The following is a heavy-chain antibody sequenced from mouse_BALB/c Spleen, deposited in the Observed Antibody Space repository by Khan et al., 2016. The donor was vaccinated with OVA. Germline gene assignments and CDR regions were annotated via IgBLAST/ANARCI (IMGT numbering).Heavy chain of an antibody. V-gene: IGHV9-1*02. D-gene: IGHD6-2*01. CDR1: GYTFTNYG. J-gene: IGHJ1*01. CDR3: ARISSCWYSDV. CDR2: INTYTGEP. Sequence: QIQLVQSGPELKKPGETVKISCKASGYTFTNYGMNWVKQAPGKGLKWMGWINTYTGEPTYADDFKGRVVFSLETSASTACLQISNRKNEDMTTYVCARISSCWYSDVWGAGTTVTVSS.